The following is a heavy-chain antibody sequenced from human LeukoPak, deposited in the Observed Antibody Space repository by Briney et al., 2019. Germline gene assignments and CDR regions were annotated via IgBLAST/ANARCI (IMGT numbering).Heavy chain of an antibody. CDR2: IYSGGST. Sequence: GGSLRLSCAASGFTVSSNYMSWVCQAPGKGLEWVSVIYSGGSTYYADSVKGRFTISRDNSKNTLYLQMNSLRAEDTAVYYCARDSRRILPSDWGQGTLVTVSS. CDR1: GFTVSSNY. V-gene: IGHV3-66*01. J-gene: IGHJ4*02. CDR3: ARDSRRILPSD. D-gene: IGHD2-15*01.